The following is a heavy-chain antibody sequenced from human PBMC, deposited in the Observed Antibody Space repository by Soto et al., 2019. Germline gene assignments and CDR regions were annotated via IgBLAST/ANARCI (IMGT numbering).Heavy chain of an antibody. V-gene: IGHV1-69*01. J-gene: IGHJ4*02. Sequence: QVQLVQSGAEVKKPGSSVKVSCKASGGTFGSHGVSWVRQAPGHGLEWMGGFIAMLGTPTYAKKVQGRATITADQSLTSSYLELRSLRSEDTAVYFCARGAMAKFDYWGQGTVVTVSS. CDR2: FIAMLGTP. D-gene: IGHD5-18*01. CDR3: ARGAMAKFDY. CDR1: GGTFGSHG.